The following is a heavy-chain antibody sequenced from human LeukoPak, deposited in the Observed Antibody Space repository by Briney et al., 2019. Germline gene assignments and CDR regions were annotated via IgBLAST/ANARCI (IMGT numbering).Heavy chain of an antibody. Sequence: GGSLRLSCAASGFTFSSYAMSWVRQAPGKGMEWVSTISGSGSSTYYADSVKGRFTISRDNFKNTVYLQMNSLRAEDTAVYYCAKRPYCSGAVCYHIDYWGQGTLVTVSS. CDR2: ISGSGSST. CDR1: GFTFSSYA. D-gene: IGHD2-15*01. V-gene: IGHV3-23*01. J-gene: IGHJ4*02. CDR3: AKRPYCSGAVCYHIDY.